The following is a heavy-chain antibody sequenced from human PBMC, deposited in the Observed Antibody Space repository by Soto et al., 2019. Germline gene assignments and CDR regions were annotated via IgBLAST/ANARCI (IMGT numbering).Heavy chain of an antibody. CDR3: SKGEMSTIRNSFDP. CDR1: GFNTRFYS. J-gene: IGHJ5*02. V-gene: IGHV3-23*01. Sequence: GCSLRLSCTASGFNTRFYSMSWVRQTPGKGLEWVAALSRSGGATYYADSVRGRFTISRDASKDTLFLQMSNLRAEDTALYYCSKGEMSTIRNSFDPWGQGTLVTGSS. D-gene: IGHD1-7*01. CDR2: LSRSGGAT.